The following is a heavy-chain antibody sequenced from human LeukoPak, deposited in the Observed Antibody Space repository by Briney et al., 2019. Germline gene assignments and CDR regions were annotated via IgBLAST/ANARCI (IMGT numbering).Heavy chain of an antibody. CDR1: GFPFSSDA. V-gene: IGHV3-23*01. D-gene: IGHD4-17*01. CDR3: AKGSRSTVTTSYFDY. CDR2: LSSSGADT. Sequence: GGSLRLSCAASGFPFSSDAMSWVRQAPGKGLVWVSSLSSSGADTYYADSVKGRSTSSRDNSKNTLYLQMRSLRVEDTAVYYCAKGSRSTVTTSYFDYWGQGTLVTVSS. J-gene: IGHJ4*02.